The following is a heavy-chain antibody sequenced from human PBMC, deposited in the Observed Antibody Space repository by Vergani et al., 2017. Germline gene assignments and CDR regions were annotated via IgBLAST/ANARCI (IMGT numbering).Heavy chain of an antibody. V-gene: IGHV3-23*04. CDR1: GFTFSSYA. Sequence: VQLVQSGAEVKKPGASVKVSCKASGFTFSSYAMSWVRQAPGKGLEWVSAISGSGGSTYYADSVKGRFTISRDNSKNTLYLQMNSLRAEDTAVYYCARLSDGIGVGATFDYWGQGTLVTVSS. CDR2: ISGSGGST. CDR3: ARLSDGIGVGATFDY. D-gene: IGHD1-26*01. J-gene: IGHJ4*02.